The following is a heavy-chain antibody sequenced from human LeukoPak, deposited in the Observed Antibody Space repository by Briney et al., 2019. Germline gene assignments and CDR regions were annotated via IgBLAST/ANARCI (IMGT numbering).Heavy chain of an antibody. CDR1: GFTFSSYA. D-gene: IGHD1-20*01. V-gene: IGHV3-23*01. CDR3: AKDITRRFDP. Sequence: QAGVSLRLSCAASGFTFSSYAMTWVRQAPGKGLEWVSGVSGSGGSTYYADSVKGRFTISRDNSKNTLYLQMNSLRAEDTAVYYCAKDITRRFDPWGQGTLVTVSS. J-gene: IGHJ5*02. CDR2: VSGSGGST.